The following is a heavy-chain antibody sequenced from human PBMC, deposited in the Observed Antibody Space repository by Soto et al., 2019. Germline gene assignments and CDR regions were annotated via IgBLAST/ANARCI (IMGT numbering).Heavy chain of an antibody. D-gene: IGHD5-18*01. CDR1: GFTFSSYG. CDR2: ISYDGSNK. J-gene: IGHJ4*02. CDR3: AKDTATETFDFDY. V-gene: IGHV3-30*18. Sequence: QVQLVESGGGVVQPGRSLRLSCAASGFTFSSYGMHWVRQAPGKGLEWVAVISYDGSNKYYADSVKGRFTISRDNSKNRLYLQTNGLRAEDTAVYYCAKDTATETFDFDYWGQGTLVTVSS.